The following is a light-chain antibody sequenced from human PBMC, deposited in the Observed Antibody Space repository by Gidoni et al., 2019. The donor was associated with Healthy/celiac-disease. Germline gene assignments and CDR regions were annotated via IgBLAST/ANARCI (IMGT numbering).Light chain of an antibody. J-gene: IGKJ2*01. V-gene: IGKV1-8*01. CDR2: AAS. Sequence: IRMTQSPSSFSASTGDRVTITCRASQGISSYLAWYQQKPGKAPKLLIYAASTLQSGVPSRFSGSGSGTDFTLTISCLQSEDFATYYCQQYYSYPRTFGQGTKLEIK. CDR3: QQYYSYPRT. CDR1: QGISSY.